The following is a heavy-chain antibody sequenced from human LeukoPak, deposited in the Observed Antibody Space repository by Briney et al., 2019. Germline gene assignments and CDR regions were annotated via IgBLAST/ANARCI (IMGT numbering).Heavy chain of an antibody. V-gene: IGHV4-59*01. CDR1: GGSISSYY. Sequence: SETLSLTCTVSGGSISSYYWSWIRQPPGKGLEWIGFIYYSGSTNYNPSPKSRVTISVETTKTQFYLKLSSETAANTAVSYCAGVNPGGRYRTNGVCYRVYFDYWGQGTLVTVSS. CDR3: AGVNPGGRYRTNGVCYRVYFDY. CDR2: IYYSGST. D-gene: IGHD2-8*01. J-gene: IGHJ4*02.